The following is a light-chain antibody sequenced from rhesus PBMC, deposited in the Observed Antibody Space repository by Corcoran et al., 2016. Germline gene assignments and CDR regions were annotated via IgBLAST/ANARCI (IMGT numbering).Light chain of an antibody. Sequence: DIQMTQSPSSVSASVGVRVTITCRASQGISSYLAWYQQKQGKSLKLLIFYATTLQRGVPAPFSGSGSVTDYTFTISSLQPEDFGTYYCQQYNSLPLTFGGGTKVEIK. V-gene: IGKV1-25*01. CDR2: YAT. J-gene: IGKJ4*01. CDR1: QGISSY. CDR3: QQYNSLPLT.